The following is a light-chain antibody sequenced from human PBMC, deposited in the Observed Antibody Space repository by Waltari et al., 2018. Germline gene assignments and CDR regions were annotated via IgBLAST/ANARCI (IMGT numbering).Light chain of an antibody. V-gene: IGKV1-5*03. J-gene: IGKJ1*01. CDR3: QQYNSPWT. CDR2: KAS. CDR1: QSISSW. Sequence: DIQMTQSPSTLSASVGDRVTITCRASQSISSWLAWYQQKPWKAPKLLIYKASSLESGVPSRFSGSGSGTEFTLTISSLQPDDFATYYCQQYNSPWTFGQGTKVEIK.